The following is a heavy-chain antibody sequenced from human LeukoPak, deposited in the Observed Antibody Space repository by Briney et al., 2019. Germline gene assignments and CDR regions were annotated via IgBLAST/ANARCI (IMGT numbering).Heavy chain of an antibody. CDR1: GLTFSSYA. CDR3: AKDRSIAVADGNDY. CDR2: ISGSGGST. D-gene: IGHD6-19*01. V-gene: IGHV3-23*01. Sequence: PGGSLRHSCAASGLTFSSYAMSWVRQAPGKGLEWVSAISGSGGSTYYADSVKGRFTISRDNSKNTLYLQMNSLRAEDTAVYYCAKDRSIAVADGNDYWGQGTLVTVSS. J-gene: IGHJ4*02.